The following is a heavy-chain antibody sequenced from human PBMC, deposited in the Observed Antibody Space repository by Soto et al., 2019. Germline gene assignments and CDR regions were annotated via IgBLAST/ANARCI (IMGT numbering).Heavy chain of an antibody. CDR2: ISFDGNIK. D-gene: IGHD6-19*01. V-gene: IGHV3-30-3*01. CDR3: ARAPGHSVHSSGWQIDY. J-gene: IGHJ4*02. CDR1: GFTFSDYA. Sequence: GGSLRLSCAASGFTFSDYAMYWVRQAPGKGLEWVSVISFDGNIKYYTGSVKGRFTISRDNSKNTLHLQVNSLRTEDTALYYCARAPGHSVHSSGWQIDYWGQGTLVTVSS.